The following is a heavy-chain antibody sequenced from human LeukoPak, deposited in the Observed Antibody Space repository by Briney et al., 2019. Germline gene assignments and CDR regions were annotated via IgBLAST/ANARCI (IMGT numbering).Heavy chain of an antibody. J-gene: IGHJ3*02. CDR3: AGYYHGGAAFDI. D-gene: IGHD3-22*01. CDR1: GYTFSSYE. Sequence: GGSLRLSCAASGYTFSSYEMNWVSQAPGKGLEWVSYISSSGSTIYYAESVKGRFTISRDNDKNSLYLQMNSLRAEDTAVYYCAGYYHGGAAFDIWGQGTMVTVSS. CDR2: ISSSGSTI. V-gene: IGHV3-48*03.